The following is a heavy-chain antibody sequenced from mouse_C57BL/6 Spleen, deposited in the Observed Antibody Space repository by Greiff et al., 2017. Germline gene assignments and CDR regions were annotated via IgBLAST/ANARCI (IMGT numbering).Heavy chain of an antibody. V-gene: IGHV2-2*01. J-gene: IGHJ4*01. D-gene: IGHD3-3*01. CDR1: GFSLTSYG. CDR2: IWSGGST. CDR3: ARERDGFYAMDY. Sequence: VQRVESGPGLVQPSQSLSITCTVSGFSLTSYGVHWVRQSPGKGLEWLGVIWSGGSTDYNAAFISRLSISKDNSKSQVFFKMNSLQADDTAIYYCARERDGFYAMDYWGQGTSVTVSS.